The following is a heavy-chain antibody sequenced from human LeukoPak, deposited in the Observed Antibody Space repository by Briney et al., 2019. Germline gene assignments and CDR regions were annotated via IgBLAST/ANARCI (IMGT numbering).Heavy chain of an antibody. CDR1: GFSVSSNF. CDR2: IYAGGTT. D-gene: IGHD1-14*01. CDR3: VREWANQRQRRDD. V-gene: IGHV3-53*01. J-gene: IGHJ4*02. Sequence: GGSLRLSCAASGFSVSSNFMSWVRQAPGRGLEWVSVIYAGGTTHYIDSVKGRFTISRDNSNNTVFLQMNSLRGDDTAVYYCVREWANQRQRRDDWGPGNLVTLSS.